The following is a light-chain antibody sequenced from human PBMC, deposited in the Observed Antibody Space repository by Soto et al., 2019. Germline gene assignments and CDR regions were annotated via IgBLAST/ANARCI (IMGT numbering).Light chain of an antibody. CDR1: QTIIRY. CDR2: AAS. CDR3: QQSYSTLFT. V-gene: IGKV1-39*01. Sequence: DIQMTPSPSSLSASVGDRVTITCRASQTIIRYLNWYQQKPGRAPNLLIYAASSLHTGVPSRFSASGSGTEFTLTISSLQPEDSAPYYCQQSYSTLFTFGPGTRVEI. J-gene: IGKJ3*01.